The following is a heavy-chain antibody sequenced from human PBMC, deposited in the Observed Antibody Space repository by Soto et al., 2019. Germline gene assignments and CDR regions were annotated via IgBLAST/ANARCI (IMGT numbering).Heavy chain of an antibody. V-gene: IGHV3-33*01. J-gene: IGHJ3*02. CDR2: IWYDGSNK. CDR1: GFTFSSYG. CDR3: ARDTDDPSDAFDI. D-gene: IGHD3-3*01. Sequence: QVQLVESGGGVVQPGRSLRLSCAASGFTFSSYGMHWVRQAPGKGLEWVAVIWYDGSNKYYADSVKGRFTISRDNSKNTLYLQMNRLRAEDMAVYYCARDTDDPSDAFDIWGQGTMVTVSS.